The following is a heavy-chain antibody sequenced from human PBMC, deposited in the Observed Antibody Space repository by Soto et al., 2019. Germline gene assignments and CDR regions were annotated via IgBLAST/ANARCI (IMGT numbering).Heavy chain of an antibody. J-gene: IGHJ6*02. CDR3: ARLYGGNSGMDV. CDR1: GYSFTSCW. V-gene: IGHV5-10-1*01. Sequence: GESLKISCKGSGYSFTSCWVTWVRQMPGKGLEWMGRIDPSDSYTNYNPPFQGHVTISVDKSISTAYLQWSSLKTSVTAMYYCARLYGGNSGMDVWGQGTTVTVSS. D-gene: IGHD4-17*01. CDR2: IDPSDSYT.